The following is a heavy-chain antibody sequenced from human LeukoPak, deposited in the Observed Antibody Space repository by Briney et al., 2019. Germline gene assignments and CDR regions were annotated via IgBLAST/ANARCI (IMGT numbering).Heavy chain of an antibody. J-gene: IGHJ4*02. Sequence: SETESLTCTGWSASMETCYARGSRQPPGEGREWIGYICYCGTNSYNPSLKTQVTISINTSKNQFSLKLRSVTAAATAGSYCARVLRPRASQYYFDYWGQGTPVT. CDR3: ARVLRPRASQYYFDY. V-gene: IGHV4-59*13. CDR2: ICYCGTN. CDR1: SASMETCY.